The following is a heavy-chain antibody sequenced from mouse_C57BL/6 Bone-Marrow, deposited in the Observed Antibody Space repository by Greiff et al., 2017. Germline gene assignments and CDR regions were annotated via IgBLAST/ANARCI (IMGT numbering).Heavy chain of an antibody. J-gene: IGHJ1*03. CDR1: GYSFTSYY. Sequence: VQLQQSGPELVKPGASVKISCKASGYSFTSYYIHWVKQRPGQGLEWIGEILPGSGSTNYNEKFKGKATFTADTSSNTAYMQLSSLTTEDSAIYYCARWRGYYGYWYFDVWGTGTTVTVSS. CDR3: ARWRGYYGYWYFDV. V-gene: IGHV1-9*01. D-gene: IGHD1-1*01. CDR2: ILPGSGST.